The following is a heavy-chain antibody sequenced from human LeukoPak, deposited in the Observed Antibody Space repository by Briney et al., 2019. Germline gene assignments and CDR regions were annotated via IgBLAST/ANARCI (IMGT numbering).Heavy chain of an antibody. CDR3: ARGGNYDILTGYIFDY. V-gene: IGHV3-7*03. J-gene: IGHJ4*02. Sequence: GGSLRLSCAASGFTFSNYWMSWVREAPGKGLEWVANIKHDGGDKHYVDSVKGRFTIARDSAKNSLNLQMHSLRAEDTAVYYCARGGNYDILTGYIFDYWGQGTLVTVSS. CDR2: IKHDGGDK. D-gene: IGHD3-9*01. CDR1: GFTFSNYW.